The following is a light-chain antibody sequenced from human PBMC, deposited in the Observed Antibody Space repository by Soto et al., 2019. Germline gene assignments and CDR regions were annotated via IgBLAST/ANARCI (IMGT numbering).Light chain of an antibody. CDR1: QSVSSN. V-gene: IGKV3-15*01. CDR2: GVS. CDR3: QQYNKWPLT. Sequence: EIVMTQSPATLSVSPGERATLSCRASQSVSSNLAWYQQKPGQAPRLLIDGVSTRATGIPVRFSGSGSGTEFTLTISSRQSEDFAVYYCQQYNKWPLTFGGGTEVEL. J-gene: IGKJ4*01.